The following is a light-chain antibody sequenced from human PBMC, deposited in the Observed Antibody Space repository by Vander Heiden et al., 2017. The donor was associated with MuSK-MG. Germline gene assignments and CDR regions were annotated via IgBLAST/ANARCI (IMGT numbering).Light chain of an antibody. CDR1: QSVGSSY. CDR2: GAS. Sequence: EIVLTQSPGTLSLSPGERATISCRASQSVGSSYLAWYQQKPGQAPRLLIYGASSRATGIPDRFSGSGSGTAFTLTISRLEPEDFAVYYCQQYGSSLIFNFGPGTKVDMK. J-gene: IGKJ3*01. V-gene: IGKV3-20*01. CDR3: QQYGSSLIFN.